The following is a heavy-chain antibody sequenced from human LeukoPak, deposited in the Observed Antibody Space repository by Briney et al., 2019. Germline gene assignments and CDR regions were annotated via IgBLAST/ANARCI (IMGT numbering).Heavy chain of an antibody. D-gene: IGHD5-12*01. V-gene: IGHV1-69*04. J-gene: IGHJ4*02. CDR1: GGTFSSYA. CDR3: ASNLDIVVTIKRPSQRLAEGDY. CDR2: IIPILGIA. Sequence: SVKVSCKASGGTFSSYAISWVRQAPGQGLEWMGRIIPILGIANYAQKFQGRVTITADKSTSTAYMELSSLRSEDTAVYYCASNLDIVVTIKRPSQRLAEGDYWGQGTLVTVSS.